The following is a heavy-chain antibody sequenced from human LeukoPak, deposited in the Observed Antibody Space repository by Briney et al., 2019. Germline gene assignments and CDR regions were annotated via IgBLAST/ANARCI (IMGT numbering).Heavy chain of an antibody. CDR2: VYYNGLT. CDR3: TRERSTVTFDY. D-gene: IGHD4-17*01. J-gene: IGHJ4*02. V-gene: IGHV4-59*11. CDR1: GGSISPHY. Sequence: SETLSLTCTVSGGSISPHYWTWIRQTPGKGLEWIGYVYYNGLTSYNASLRSRLILSVDTARNQVSLKLTSVTAADTAVYYCTRERSTVTFDYWGQGTLVTVSS.